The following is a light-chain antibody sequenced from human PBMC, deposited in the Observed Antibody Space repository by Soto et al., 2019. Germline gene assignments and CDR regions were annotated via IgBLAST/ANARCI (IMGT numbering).Light chain of an antibody. Sequence: EIVLTQSPATLSFSPGARAPLSCRATPSVSSYLAWYQQTPGQAPRLLIYDASNRATGIPVRCSGSGSGTDFTLTISSLEPEDFGTYYCQQSYKMPSFGQGTRLEIK. CDR2: DAS. V-gene: IGKV3-11*01. J-gene: IGKJ5*01. CDR1: PSVSSY. CDR3: QQSYKMPS.